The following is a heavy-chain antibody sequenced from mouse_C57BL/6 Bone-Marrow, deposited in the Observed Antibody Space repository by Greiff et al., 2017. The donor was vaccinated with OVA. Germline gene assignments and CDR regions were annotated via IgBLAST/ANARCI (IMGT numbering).Heavy chain of an antibody. CDR1: GFTFSSYA. V-gene: IGHV5-4*01. D-gene: IGHD1-1*01. CDR2: ISDGGSYT. J-gene: IGHJ2*01. CDR3: AREPYGSLDY. Sequence: EVQGVESGGGLVKPGGSLKLSCAASGFTFSSYAMSWVRQTPEKRLEWVATISDGGSYTYYPDNVKGRFTISRDNAKNNLYLQMSHLKSEDTAMYYCAREPYGSLDYWGQGTTLTVSS.